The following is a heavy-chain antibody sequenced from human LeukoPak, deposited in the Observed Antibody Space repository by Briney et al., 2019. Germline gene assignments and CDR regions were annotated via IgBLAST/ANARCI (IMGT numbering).Heavy chain of an antibody. Sequence: AVSLRFSCSASGFTISSYAMHWVRQAPGKGLEYVSAISGNGVSTDYANSVKGRFTISRDNSKNTLYLQMGSLRAEDMAVYYCARYYYDSSGYDYWGQGTLVTVSS. CDR3: ARYYYDSSGYDY. V-gene: IGHV3-64*01. J-gene: IGHJ4*02. D-gene: IGHD3-22*01. CDR1: GFTISSYA. CDR2: ISGNGVST.